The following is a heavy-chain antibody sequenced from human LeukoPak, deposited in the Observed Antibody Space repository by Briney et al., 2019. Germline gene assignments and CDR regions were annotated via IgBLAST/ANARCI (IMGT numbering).Heavy chain of an antibody. CDR1: GGSISSGGYS. Sequence: SETLSLTCAVSGGSISSGGYSWSWIRQPPGKGLEWIGYIYHSGSTYYNPSLKSRVTISVDRSKNQFSLKLSSVTAADTAVYYCASLRITMIVVVISDWGQGTLVTVSS. CDR2: IYHSGST. CDR3: ASLRITMIVVVISD. D-gene: IGHD3-22*01. V-gene: IGHV4-30-2*01. J-gene: IGHJ4*02.